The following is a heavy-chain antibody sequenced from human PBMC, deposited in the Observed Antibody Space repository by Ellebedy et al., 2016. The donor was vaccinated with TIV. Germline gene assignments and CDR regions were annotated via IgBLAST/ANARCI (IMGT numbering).Heavy chain of an antibody. V-gene: IGHV3-48*02. CDR1: GFTFSDYS. CDR3: ARSVQWYFDL. Sequence: PGGSLRLSCAASGFTFSDYSMNWVRQAPGRGLEWISYMTGSTTTIHYADSVKGRFTISRDNAKPSLFLQMNSLRDEDTAVYYCARSVQWYFDLWGRGTLVTVSS. J-gene: IGHJ2*01. CDR2: MTGSTTTI.